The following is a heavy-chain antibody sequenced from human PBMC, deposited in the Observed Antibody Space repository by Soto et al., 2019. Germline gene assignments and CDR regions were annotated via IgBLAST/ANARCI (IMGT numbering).Heavy chain of an antibody. V-gene: IGHV3-15*01. Sequence: PGGSLRLSCAASGFTFRNAWMSWVRQAPGKGLEWVGRIKSKTDGGTTDYAAPVKGRFTISRDDSKNTLYLQMNSLKTEDTAVYYCTTLFSRMLGIRELLGLDAFDIWGQGTMVTVSS. CDR3: TTLFSRMLGIRELLGLDAFDI. D-gene: IGHD1-26*01. CDR2: IKSKTDGGTT. J-gene: IGHJ3*02. CDR1: GFTFRNAW.